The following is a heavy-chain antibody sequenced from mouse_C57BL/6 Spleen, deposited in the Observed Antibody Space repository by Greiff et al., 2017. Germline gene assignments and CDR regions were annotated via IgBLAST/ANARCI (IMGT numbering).Heavy chain of an antibody. CDR3: AREGGLAMDY. CDR2: ISYDGSN. J-gene: IGHJ4*01. V-gene: IGHV3-6*01. Sequence: EVQLQESGPGLVKPSQSLSLTCSVTGYSITSGYYWNWIRQFPGNKLEWMGYISYDGSNNYNPSLKNRISITRDTSKNQFFLKLNSVTTEDTATYDCAREGGLAMDYWGQGTSVTVSS. CDR1: GYSITSGYY. D-gene: IGHD3-3*01.